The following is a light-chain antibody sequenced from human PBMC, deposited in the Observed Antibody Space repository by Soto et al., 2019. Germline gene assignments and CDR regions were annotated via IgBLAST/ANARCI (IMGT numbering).Light chain of an antibody. CDR2: GAS. CDR3: QQYGSSGT. CDR1: QSVSNNY. V-gene: IGKV3-20*01. J-gene: IGKJ1*01. Sequence: SPGERATLSCRASQSVSNNYLAWYQQKPGQAPRLLIYGASNRATGIPDRFSGSGSGTDFTLTISRLEPEDFAVYYCQQYGSSGTLGQGTKVDIK.